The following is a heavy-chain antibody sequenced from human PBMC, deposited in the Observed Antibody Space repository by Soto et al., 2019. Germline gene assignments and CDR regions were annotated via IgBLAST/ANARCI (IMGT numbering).Heavy chain of an antibody. J-gene: IGHJ5*02. V-gene: IGHV4-30-2*01. CDR2: TYHSGIT. CDR3: ARSWSGYYYWFDR. CDR1: CGSMSSTGYT. Sequence: QLRSLSCVLSCGSMSSTGYTCGWNRQPPGKGRAWTRYTYHSGITYYNPSLKSRVTISVDGSKNQFSLKMSSVTAADTAVYYCARSWSGYYYWFDRWGQGTLVTGSS. D-gene: IGHD3-3*01.